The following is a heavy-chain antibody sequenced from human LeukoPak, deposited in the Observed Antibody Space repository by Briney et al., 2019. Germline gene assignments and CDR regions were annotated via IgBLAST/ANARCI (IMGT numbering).Heavy chain of an antibody. CDR2: IYTSGST. D-gene: IGHD6-13*01. CDR1: GGSISSSSYF. V-gene: IGHV4-39*07. CDR3: ARGLRYSSSWYWYSSGWLEYFQH. J-gene: IGHJ1*01. Sequence: SETLSLTCTVSGGSISSSSYFWGWIRQPPGKGLEWIGRIYTSGSTNYNPSLKSRVTISVDTSKNQFSLKLSSVTAADTAVYYCARGLRYSSSWYWYSSGWLEYFQHWGQGTLVTVSS.